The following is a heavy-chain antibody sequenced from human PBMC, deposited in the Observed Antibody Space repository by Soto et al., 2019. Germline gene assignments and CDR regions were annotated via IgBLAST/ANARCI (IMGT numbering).Heavy chain of an antibody. CDR2: INDRGSI. Sequence: QVQLQQWGAGPLRPLETLSLTCGVSGGSFSGYYWAWIRQSPGNGLEWIGEINDRGSINYNPSLKSRVSISVDTSKNHYSLNLRSVTAADTAVYYCARESHDILTGPPWVWYFDLWGRGTLVIVSS. D-gene: IGHD3-9*01. V-gene: IGHV4-34*01. CDR1: GGSFSGYY. J-gene: IGHJ2*01. CDR3: ARESHDILTGPPWVWYFDL.